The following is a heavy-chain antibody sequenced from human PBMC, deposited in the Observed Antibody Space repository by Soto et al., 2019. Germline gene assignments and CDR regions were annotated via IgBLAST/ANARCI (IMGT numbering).Heavy chain of an antibody. J-gene: IGHJ4*02. V-gene: IGHV3-73*01. CDR1: GFTFSGSA. Sequence: EVQLVESGGGLVQPGGSLKLSCAASGFTFSGSAMHWVRQASGKGLEWVGRIRSKADNYATSYAASVKGRFTISRDDSKNTAYLQMDSLSTEDTAVYYCTERGKYDNRVFDYWSQGTLVTVSS. CDR2: IRSKADNYAT. CDR3: TERGKYDNRVFDY. D-gene: IGHD3-22*01.